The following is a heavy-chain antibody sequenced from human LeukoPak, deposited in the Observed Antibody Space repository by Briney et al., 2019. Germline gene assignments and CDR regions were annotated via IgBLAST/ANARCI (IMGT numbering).Heavy chain of an antibody. CDR1: GYTFTSYG. V-gene: IGHV1-69*04. D-gene: IGHD6-13*01. J-gene: IGHJ4*02. CDR3: ARAGRAAGNIWDDY. CDR2: IIPILGIA. Sequence: ASVKASCKASGYTFTSYGISWVRQAPGQGLEWMGRIIPILGIANYAQKFQGRVTITADKSTSTAYMELSSLRSEDAAVYYCARAGRAAGNIWDDYWGQGTLVTVSS.